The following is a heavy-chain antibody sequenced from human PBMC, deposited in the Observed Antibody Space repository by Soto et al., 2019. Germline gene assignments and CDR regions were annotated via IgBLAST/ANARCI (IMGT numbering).Heavy chain of an antibody. CDR2: INPSGGST. D-gene: IGHD6-13*01. CDR1: GYTFTSYY. J-gene: IGHJ2*01. Sequence: ASVKVSCKASGYTFTSYYMHWVRQAPGQGLEWMGIINPSGGSTSYAQKFQGRVTMTRDTSTSTVYMELSSLRSDDTAVYYCARDDGLGAYSSSWYFDLWGRGTLVTVSS. V-gene: IGHV1-46*01. CDR3: ARDDGLGAYSSSWYFDL.